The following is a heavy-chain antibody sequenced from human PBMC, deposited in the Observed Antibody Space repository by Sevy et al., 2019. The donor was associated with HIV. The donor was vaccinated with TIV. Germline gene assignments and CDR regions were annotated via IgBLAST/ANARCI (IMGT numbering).Heavy chain of an antibody. Sequence: SQTLSLTCAISGDSVSSNSAAWNWIRQSPSRGLEWLGRTFYRSKWYNDYAVSVKSRITTKPDTSKNQVSLQLNSVTPEDTAIYYCARDGLTYGGMDVWGQGTTVTVSS. CDR1: GDSVSSNSAA. CDR3: ARDGLTYGGMDV. CDR2: TFYRSKWYN. V-gene: IGHV6-1*01. D-gene: IGHD1-20*01. J-gene: IGHJ6*02.